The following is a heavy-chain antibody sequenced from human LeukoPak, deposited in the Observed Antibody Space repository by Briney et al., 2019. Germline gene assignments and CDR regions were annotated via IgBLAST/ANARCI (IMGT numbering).Heavy chain of an antibody. CDR3: ARGLPSYGDYVDYYFYMDV. V-gene: IGHV4-4*07. Sequence: SETLSLTCTVSGDSLSGFYWSWLRQPAGKGLQWIGRISTSESTNYNPSLKSRVTMSVDRSTNEFSLTVRSVTAADTALYYCARGLPSYGDYVDYYFYMDVWGKGTTVTVSS. D-gene: IGHD4-17*01. J-gene: IGHJ6*03. CDR1: GDSLSGFY. CDR2: ISTSEST.